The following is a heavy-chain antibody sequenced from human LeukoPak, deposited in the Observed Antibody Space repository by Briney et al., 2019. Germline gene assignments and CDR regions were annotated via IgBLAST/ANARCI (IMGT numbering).Heavy chain of an antibody. J-gene: IGHJ4*02. D-gene: IGHD3-10*01. CDR2: ISSTSSYI. V-gene: IGHV3-21*01. CDR1: GFTFSSYS. Sequence: PGGSLRLSCAASGFTFSSYSMNWVRQAPGKGLEWVSSISSTSSYIYYADSVKGRFTISRDNAKNSLYLQMNSLRAEDTAVYYCARDMYYYGSGSYYEYWGQGTLVTVSS. CDR3: ARDMYYYGSGSYYEY.